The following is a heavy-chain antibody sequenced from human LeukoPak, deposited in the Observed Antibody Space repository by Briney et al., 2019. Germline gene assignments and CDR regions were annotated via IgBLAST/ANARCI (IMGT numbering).Heavy chain of an antibody. Sequence: PGGSLRLSCTASGFNFDEYDMSWVRQAPGKGLEWVGRIRTEAYDGTINYAASVEGRFTISRDDSKRIAHLQMSSLKTEDSGIYYCTGSVTAARRGNDYWGQGTLVTVSA. J-gene: IGHJ4*02. CDR2: IRTEAYDGTI. D-gene: IGHD6-6*01. V-gene: IGHV3-49*04. CDR1: GFNFDEYD. CDR3: TGSVTAARRGNDY.